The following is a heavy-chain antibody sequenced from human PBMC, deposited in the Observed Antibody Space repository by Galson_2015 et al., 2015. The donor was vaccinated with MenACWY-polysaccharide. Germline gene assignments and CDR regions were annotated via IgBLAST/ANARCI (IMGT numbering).Heavy chain of an antibody. CDR1: GFSFSAYG. J-gene: IGHJ4*02. CDR2: SGSGGGL. D-gene: IGHD6-13*01. CDR3: AKVGPRSSWTMGLDY. V-gene: IGHV3-23*01. Sequence: SLRLSCAASGFSFSAYGMSWVRQAPGRGLEWVSGSGSGGGLYYAGSVKGRFTVSRDNSKNTLYLQMNNLRAEDTAVYYCAKVGPRSSWTMGLDYWGQGTLITVSS.